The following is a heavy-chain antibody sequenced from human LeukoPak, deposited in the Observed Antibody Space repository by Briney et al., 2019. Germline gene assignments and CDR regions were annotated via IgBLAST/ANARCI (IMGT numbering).Heavy chain of an antibody. CDR1: GFTFRNYA. CDR3: AKDPITMIRGVNNDIDY. Sequence: PGGSLRLSCAASGFTFRNYAMSWVRQAPGKGLEWVSAIGGSGGSTYYVDSVKGRFTISRDNSKNTLYLQMNSLRAEDTAVYYCAKDPITMIRGVNNDIDYWGQGNLVTVSS. J-gene: IGHJ4*02. D-gene: IGHD3-10*01. CDR2: IGGSGGST. V-gene: IGHV3-23*01.